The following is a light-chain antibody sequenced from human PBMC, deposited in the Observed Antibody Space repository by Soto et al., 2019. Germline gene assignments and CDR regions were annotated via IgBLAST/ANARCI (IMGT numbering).Light chain of an antibody. Sequence: AIQMTQSPSSLSAFVGDRVTITCRASRAISDDMGWYQHKPGSPPKLLISAASCLQSGVPSRFSGSGSGADFTLTISSLQPEDGAIYYCLQNFDYPRTFGQGTKVEI. CDR3: LQNFDYPRT. CDR2: AAS. V-gene: IGKV1-6*01. CDR1: RAISDD. J-gene: IGKJ1*01.